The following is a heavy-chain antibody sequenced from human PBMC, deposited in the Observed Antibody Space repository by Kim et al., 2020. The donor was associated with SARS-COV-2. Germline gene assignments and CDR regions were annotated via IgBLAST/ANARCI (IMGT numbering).Heavy chain of an antibody. D-gene: IGHD3-10*01. CDR2: TYYRSKWYN. V-gene: IGHV6-1*01. CDR1: GDSVSSNSAA. CDR3: ARDLGPMVRGGYGMDV. J-gene: IGHJ6*02. Sequence: SQTLSLTCAISGDSVSSNSAAWNWIRQSPSRGLEWLGRTYYRSKWYNDYAVSVKSRITINPDTSKNQFSLQLNSVTPEDTAVYYCARDLGPMVRGGYGMDVWGQGTTVTVSS.